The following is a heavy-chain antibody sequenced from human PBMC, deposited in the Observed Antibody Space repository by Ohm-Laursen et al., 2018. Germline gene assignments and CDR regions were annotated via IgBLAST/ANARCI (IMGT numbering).Heavy chain of an antibody. J-gene: IGHJ4*02. D-gene: IGHD6-19*01. V-gene: IGHV3-7*01. CDR2: IKQDGSEK. CDR1: GFTFSSYC. Sequence: SLRLSCAASGFTFSSYCMSWVRQAPGKGLEWVANIKQDGSEKYYVDSVKGRFTISRDNAKNSLYLQMNSLRAEDTAVYYCARVRGGGWPQSFFDNWGQGTLVTVSP. CDR3: ARVRGGGWPQSFFDN.